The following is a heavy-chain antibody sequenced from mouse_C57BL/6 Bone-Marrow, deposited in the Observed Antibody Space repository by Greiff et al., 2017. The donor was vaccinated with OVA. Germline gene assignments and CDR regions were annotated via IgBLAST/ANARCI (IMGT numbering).Heavy chain of an antibody. CDR2: IYPGSGST. J-gene: IGHJ4*01. CDR3: AIYYTFYYAMDY. V-gene: IGHV1-55*01. Sequence: QVQLKQPGAELVKPGASVKMSCKASGYTFTSYWITWVKQRPGQGLEWIGDIYPGSGSTNYNEKFKSKATLTVDTSSSTAYMQLSSLTSEDSAVYYCAIYYTFYYAMDYWGQGTSVTVSS. CDR1: GYTFTSYW. D-gene: IGHD2-1*01.